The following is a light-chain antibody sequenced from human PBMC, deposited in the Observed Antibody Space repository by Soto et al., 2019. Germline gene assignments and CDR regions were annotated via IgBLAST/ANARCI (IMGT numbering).Light chain of an antibody. J-gene: IGKJ2*01. V-gene: IGKV3-20*01. CDR1: QSVSRDF. CDR3: QQYSTPPRMYT. CDR2: GAS. Sequence: EIVLTQSPGTLSLSPGERAILSCRTSQSVSRDFLAWYQQKPGQAPRLLIYGASNRTTGIPDRFSGSRSGTDFILTISRLEPEDFEVYYCQQYSTPPRMYTFGLGTKLEIK.